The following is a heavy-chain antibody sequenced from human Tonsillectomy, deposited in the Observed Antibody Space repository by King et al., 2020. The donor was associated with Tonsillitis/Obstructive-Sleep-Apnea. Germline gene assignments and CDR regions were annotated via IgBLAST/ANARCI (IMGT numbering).Heavy chain of an antibody. Sequence: VQLVESGGGVVQPGTSLRLSCAASGFTFSGSGMHWVRQAPGRGLEWVAVISYDGSMKFYADSVKGRFTISKDNSKSTLFLPMNRLRDEDTAVYYCAKDPEEEYPLRFSNWFDPWGQGSLVSVAS. J-gene: IGHJ5*02. CDR3: AKDPEEEYPLRFSNWFDP. CDR2: ISYDGSMK. V-gene: IGHV3-30*18. CDR1: GFTFSGSG. D-gene: IGHD2/OR15-2a*01.